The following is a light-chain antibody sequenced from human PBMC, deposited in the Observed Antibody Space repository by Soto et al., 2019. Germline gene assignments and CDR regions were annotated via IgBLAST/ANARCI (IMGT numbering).Light chain of an antibody. J-gene: IGKJ1*01. Sequence: EIVLTQSPGTLSLSPGEKAPLSCRVIQSVRTNYLAWYQQKPGQAPRLLIYGASSRATGIPDRFSGSGSGTDFTLTIRRLEPEDFAVYYCQQYGSSYPWTFGQGTKVDIK. CDR2: GAS. CDR1: QSVRTNY. CDR3: QQYGSSYPWT. V-gene: IGKV3-20*01.